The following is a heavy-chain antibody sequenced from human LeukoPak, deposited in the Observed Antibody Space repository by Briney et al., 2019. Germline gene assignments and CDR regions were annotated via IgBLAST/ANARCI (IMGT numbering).Heavy chain of an antibody. CDR1: GFTFSDYY. CDR2: ISSSGSTI. V-gene: IGHV3-11*01. CDR3: ARALSRLYYYYGMDV. D-gene: IGHD6-13*01. J-gene: IGHJ6*02. Sequence: AGESLRLSCAASGFTFSDYYMSWIRQAPGKGLEWVSYISSSGSTIYYADSVKGRFTISRDNAKNSLYLQMNSLRAEDTAVYYCARALSRLYYYYGMDVWGQGTTVTVSS.